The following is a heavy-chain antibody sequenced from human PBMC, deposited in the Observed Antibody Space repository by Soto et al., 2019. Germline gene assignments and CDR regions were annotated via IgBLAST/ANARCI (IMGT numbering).Heavy chain of an antibody. Sequence: QVQLVQSGAEVKKPGSSVKVSCKASGGSFSRYAFSWVRQAPGQGLEWMGGIIPMFGTANYAQKFQGRVTTTADESTTTAYMELSSLRSEDTAVYYCARVLYGDGDYFDYWGQGSLVTVSS. D-gene: IGHD4-17*01. CDR3: ARVLYGDGDYFDY. J-gene: IGHJ4*02. V-gene: IGHV1-69*01. CDR1: GGSFSRYA. CDR2: IIPMFGTA.